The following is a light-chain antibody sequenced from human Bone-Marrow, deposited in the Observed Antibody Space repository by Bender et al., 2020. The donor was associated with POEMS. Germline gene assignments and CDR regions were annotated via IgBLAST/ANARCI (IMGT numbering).Light chain of an antibody. Sequence: QSALTQPASVSGSPGQSITISCTGTSSDVGSYNRVSWYQQPPGTAPKLMIYEVSNRPSGVPDRFSGSKSGNTASLAITGLQAEDEADYYCQSFDSSLNARVFGGGTKVTVL. CDR1: SSDVGSYNR. CDR3: QSFDSSLNARV. J-gene: IGLJ3*02. V-gene: IGLV2-18*02. CDR2: EVS.